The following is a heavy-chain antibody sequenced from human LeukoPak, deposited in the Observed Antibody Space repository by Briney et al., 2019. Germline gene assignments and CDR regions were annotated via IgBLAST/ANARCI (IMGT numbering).Heavy chain of an antibody. Sequence: PGGSLRLSCAASGFTFSSHGMHWVRQAPGKGLEWVAVIWYDGSNKYYADSVKGRFTISRDNSKNTLYLQMNSLRAEDTAVYYCARDFDYVWGSYRYTGLADYWGQGTLVTVSS. CDR2: IWYDGSNK. V-gene: IGHV3-33*01. J-gene: IGHJ4*02. CDR1: GFTFSSHG. CDR3: ARDFDYVWGSYRYTGLADY. D-gene: IGHD3-16*02.